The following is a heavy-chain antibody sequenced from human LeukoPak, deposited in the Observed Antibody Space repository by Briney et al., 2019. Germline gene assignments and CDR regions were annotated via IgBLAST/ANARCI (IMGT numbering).Heavy chain of an antibody. D-gene: IGHD6-19*01. V-gene: IGHV3-30*02. CDR2: IRYDGSIK. Sequence: PGGSLRLSCAVSGFTFSSYGMHWVRQAPGKGLFWVAFIRYDGSIKYYADSVKGRFTISRDNAKNSLYLQMNSLRAEDTAVYYCARDVSGWQPNYYYYLDVWGKGTPVTVSS. J-gene: IGHJ6*03. CDR1: GFTFSSYG. CDR3: ARDVSGWQPNYYYYLDV.